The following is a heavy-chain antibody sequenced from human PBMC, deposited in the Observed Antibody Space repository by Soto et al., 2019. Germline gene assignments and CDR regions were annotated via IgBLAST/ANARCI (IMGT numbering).Heavy chain of an antibody. D-gene: IGHD6-13*01. V-gene: IGHV3-74*01. Sequence: VQLVESGGGPVQPGGSLTLSCAVSGFTLRSYWMHWVRQAPGKGLEWVARIDSDGRSTNYADSVKGRFTISRDNAKNTVFLHMNSLRGEDRAVYYCERGVVVYQQLVRGRDRFDPWGQGTLVTVSS. CDR2: IDSDGRST. CDR1: GFTLRSYW. J-gene: IGHJ5*02. CDR3: ERGVVVYQQLVRGRDRFDP.